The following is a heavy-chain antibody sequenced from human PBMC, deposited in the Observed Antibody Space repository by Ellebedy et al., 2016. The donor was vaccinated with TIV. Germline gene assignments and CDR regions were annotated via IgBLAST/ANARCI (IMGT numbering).Heavy chain of an antibody. V-gene: IGHV4-34*01. J-gene: IGHJ5*02. CDR3: AAVWSGDSHWFDP. CDR1: GWSFSAYY. Sequence: MPSETLSLTCAAYGWSFSAYYWTWTGQTPGKGLEWIGEISHSGHTNYNPTLKSRVTISVDASKDHFSLKLRPVTAADTAIYYCAAVWSGDSHWFDPWGQGTLVTVSS. D-gene: IGHD3-10*01. CDR2: ISHSGHT.